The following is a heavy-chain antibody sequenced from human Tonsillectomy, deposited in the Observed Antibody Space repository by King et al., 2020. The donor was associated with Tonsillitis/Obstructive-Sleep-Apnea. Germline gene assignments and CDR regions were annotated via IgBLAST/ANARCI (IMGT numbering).Heavy chain of an antibody. CDR2: ISDSRSII. V-gene: IGHV3-48*02. CDR3: ARDGTGITPFDY. J-gene: IGHJ4*02. D-gene: IGHD1-7*01. Sequence: VQLVESGGGLVQPGGSLRLSCAASGFTFSSHGMNWVRQAPGKGLEWVAYISDSRSIIKYADSVQGRFTISRDSARTSLYLQMTSLRDEDTALYFCARDGTGITPFDYWGQGTLVTVSS. CDR1: GFTFSSHG.